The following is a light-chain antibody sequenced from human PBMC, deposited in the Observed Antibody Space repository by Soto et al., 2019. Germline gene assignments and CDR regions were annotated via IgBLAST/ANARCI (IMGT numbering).Light chain of an antibody. CDR2: GAS. CDR3: QQDNNWSPYT. Sequence: ELVMTQSPATLSVSPGERATLSCRASQSVSRNLAWYHQKPGQAPRLLIYGASTRATGIPARFSGSGSGTEVTLTISSLQSEDFAVYYCQQDNNWSPYTFGQGNKLELK. V-gene: IGKV3-15*01. CDR1: QSVSRN. J-gene: IGKJ2*01.